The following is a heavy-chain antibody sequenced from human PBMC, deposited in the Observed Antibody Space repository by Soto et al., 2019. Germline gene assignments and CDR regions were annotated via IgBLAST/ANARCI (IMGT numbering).Heavy chain of an antibody. J-gene: IGHJ2*01. CDR3: ARGFWYFDL. Sequence: GGSLRLPCAASGFPFVSYSMNWVRQAPGRGLEWLSYITSSSSTIYYADSVKGRFTISRDNAKNSLYLQMNSLRDEDTAVYYCARGFWYFDLWGRGTLVTVSS. CDR2: ITSSSSTI. V-gene: IGHV3-48*02. CDR1: GFPFVSYS.